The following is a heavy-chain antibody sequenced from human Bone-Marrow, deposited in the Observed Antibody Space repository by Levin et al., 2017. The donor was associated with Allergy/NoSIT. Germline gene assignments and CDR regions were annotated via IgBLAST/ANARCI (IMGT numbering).Heavy chain of an antibody. CDR1: GFTFDDYA. CDR2: INWKSGDI. Sequence: SCAASGFTFDDYAMHWVRQAPGKGLEWVSSINWKSGDIGYADSVKGRFTISRDNARNSLFLQMNSLRPDDTALYYCAKDRRGYRYAFDYWGQGTLVTVSS. V-gene: IGHV3-9*01. D-gene: IGHD5-18*01. J-gene: IGHJ4*02. CDR3: AKDRRGYRYAFDY.